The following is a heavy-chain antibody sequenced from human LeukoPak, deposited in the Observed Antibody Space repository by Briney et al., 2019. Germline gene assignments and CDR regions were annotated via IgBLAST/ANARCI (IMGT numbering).Heavy chain of an antibody. CDR3: ARDAQFTVVVPAAKLNYMDV. J-gene: IGHJ6*03. Sequence: ASVKVSCKASGYTFTGYYMHWVRQAPGQGLEWMGWINPNSGGTNYAQKFEGRVIMTRDTSSTVYMEVKRLASDDTAIYFCARDAQFTVVVPAAKLNYMDVWGKGTTVTVSS. V-gene: IGHV1-2*02. CDR2: INPNSGGT. CDR1: GYTFTGYY. D-gene: IGHD2-2*01.